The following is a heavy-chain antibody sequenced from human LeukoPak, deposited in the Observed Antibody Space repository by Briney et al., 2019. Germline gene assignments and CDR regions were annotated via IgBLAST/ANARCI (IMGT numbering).Heavy chain of an antibody. D-gene: IGHD4-17*01. V-gene: IGHV3-48*03. CDR3: ARAYARDAFDI. Sequence: GGSLRLSCAVSGFTFSSYEMNWVRQAPGKGLEWVSYISSSGRTTYYADSMKGRFTISRDNAKNSLYLQMNSLRAEDTAVYYCARAYARDAFDIWGQGTMVTVSS. CDR2: ISSSGRTT. J-gene: IGHJ3*02. CDR1: GFTFSSYE.